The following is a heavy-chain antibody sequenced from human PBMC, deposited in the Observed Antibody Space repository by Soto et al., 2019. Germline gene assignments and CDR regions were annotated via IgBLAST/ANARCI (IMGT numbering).Heavy chain of an antibody. V-gene: IGHV1-18*04. J-gene: IGHJ4*02. CDR3: ARDFYPLAYYFDP. CDR1: GCTFINHG. Sequence: QVQLVQSEAEVKKPGASVKVSCEASGCTFINHGISWVRQAPGQGLEWMGWVSGSNGNTKYAQKFQGRVTMTTETSTSTAHMELRNLRSDDTAVYFCARDFYPLAYYFDPWGQGTLVTVSS. CDR2: VSGSNGNT.